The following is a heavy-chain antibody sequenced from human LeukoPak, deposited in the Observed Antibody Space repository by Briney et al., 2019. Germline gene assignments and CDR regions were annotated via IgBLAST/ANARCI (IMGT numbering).Heavy chain of an antibody. CDR2: INHSGST. D-gene: IGHD5-18*01. CDR3: ARTLDPTRGYSYGYYFDY. Sequence: SETLSLTCAVYGGSFSDYYWSWIRQPPGKGLEWIGEINHSGSTNYNPSLKSRVTISVDTSKNQFSLKLSSVTAADTAVYYCARTLDPTRGYSYGYYFDYWGQGTLVTVSS. J-gene: IGHJ4*02. CDR1: GGSFSDYY. V-gene: IGHV4-34*01.